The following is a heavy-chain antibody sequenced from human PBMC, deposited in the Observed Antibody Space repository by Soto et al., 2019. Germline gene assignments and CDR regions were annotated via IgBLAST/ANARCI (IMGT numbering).Heavy chain of an antibody. CDR2: ISSSSSYI. CDR1: GFTFSSYS. D-gene: IGHD4-17*01. V-gene: IGHV3-21*01. Sequence: GGSLRLSCAASGFTFSSYSMNWVRQAPGKGLEWVSSISSSSSYIYYADSVKGRCTISRDNAKNSLYLQMNSLRAEDTAVYYCARDGAYGDYFSPFDYWGQGTLVTVSS. CDR3: ARDGAYGDYFSPFDY. J-gene: IGHJ4*02.